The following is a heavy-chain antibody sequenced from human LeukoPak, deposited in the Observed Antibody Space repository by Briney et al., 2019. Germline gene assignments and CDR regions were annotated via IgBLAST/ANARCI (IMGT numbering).Heavy chain of an antibody. CDR1: TSSFINYY. J-gene: IGHJ6*02. Sequence: SETLSLTCTVSTSSFINYYWNWVRQPAGKDLEGIGRIYATGSTSYNPFLESRVTMSLETSKKQFSLRLTSVTAADTAVYYCTRGASPGGMDVWGQGTTVTVSS. CDR3: TRGASPGGMDV. CDR2: IYATGST. V-gene: IGHV4-4*07. D-gene: IGHD2-2*01.